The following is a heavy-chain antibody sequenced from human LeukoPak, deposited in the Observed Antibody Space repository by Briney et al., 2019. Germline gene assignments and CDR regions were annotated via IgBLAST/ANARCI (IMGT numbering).Heavy chain of an antibody. CDR3: ATDLQSDFWTGYYWDS. Sequence: SVKVSCKAPGGSLNDYGVSWVRQAPGQGLEWMGRIIPMFGTTIYAEKFQGRVTISADKSTNTAYVEVSRLNSDDMAIFYCATDLQSDFWTGYYWDSWGQGTLVTVSS. J-gene: IGHJ4*02. CDR1: GGSLNDYG. V-gene: IGHV1-69*06. CDR2: IIPMFGTT. D-gene: IGHD3/OR15-3a*01.